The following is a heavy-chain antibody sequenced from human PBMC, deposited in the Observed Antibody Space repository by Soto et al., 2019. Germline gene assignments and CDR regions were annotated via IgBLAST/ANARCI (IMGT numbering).Heavy chain of an antibody. CDR2: IYPGDSDT. D-gene: IGHD2-2*01. Sequence: PGESLKISFKGSGYSFTSYWIGWVRQMPGKGLEWMGIIYPGDSDTRYSPSFQGQVTISADKSISTAYLQWSSLKASDTAMYYCARLVRYCSSTSCPNWFDPWGQGTLVTVSS. CDR1: GYSFTSYW. CDR3: ARLVRYCSSTSCPNWFDP. V-gene: IGHV5-51*01. J-gene: IGHJ5*02.